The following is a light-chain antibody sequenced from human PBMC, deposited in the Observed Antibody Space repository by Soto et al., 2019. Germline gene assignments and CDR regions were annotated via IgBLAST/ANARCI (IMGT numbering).Light chain of an antibody. J-gene: IGKJ1*01. CDR3: QQRSNWPGT. CDR1: QSVSSY. CDR2: DAS. Sequence: EIVLTQSPATLSSSPGERATLSCRASQSVSSYLAWYQQKPGQAPRLLIYDASNRATGTPARFSGSGSGTDFTLTISSLEPEDFAVYYCQQRSNWPGTVGQGTKVDIK. V-gene: IGKV3-11*01.